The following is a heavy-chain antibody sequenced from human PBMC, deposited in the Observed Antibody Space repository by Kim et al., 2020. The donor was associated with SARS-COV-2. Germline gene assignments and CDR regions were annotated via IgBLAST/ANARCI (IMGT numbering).Heavy chain of an antibody. D-gene: IGHD3-9*01. V-gene: IGHV4-39*07. J-gene: IGHJ2*01. CDR2: IYYSGST. CDR1: GGSISSSSYY. Sequence: SETLSLTCTVSGGSISSSSYYWGWIRQPPGKGLEWIGSIYYSGSTYYNPSLKSRVTISVDTSKNQFSLKLSSVTAADTAVYYCARVNYDILTGPGDWYFDLWGRGTLVTVSS. CDR3: ARVNYDILTGPGDWYFDL.